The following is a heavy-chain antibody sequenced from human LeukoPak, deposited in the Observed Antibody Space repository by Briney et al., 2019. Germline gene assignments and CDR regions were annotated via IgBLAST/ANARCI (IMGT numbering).Heavy chain of an antibody. CDR3: ARDAPPTTVTTWYYYGMDV. D-gene: IGHD4-17*01. CDR2: IYYSGST. CDR1: GGSISSGGYY. V-gene: IGHV4-31*03. J-gene: IGHJ6*02. Sequence: PSQTLSLTCTVSGGSISSGGYYWSWIRQHPGKGLEWIGYIYYSGSTYYNPPLKSRVTISVDTSKNQFSLKLSSVTAADTAVYYCARDAPPTTVTTWYYYGMDVWGQGTTVTVSS.